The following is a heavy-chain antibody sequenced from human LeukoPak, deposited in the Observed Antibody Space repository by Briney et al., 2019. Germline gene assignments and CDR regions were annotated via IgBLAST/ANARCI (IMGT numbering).Heavy chain of an antibody. D-gene: IGHD6-19*01. J-gene: IGHJ4*02. Sequence: PSETLSLTCTVSGGSITSYYWSWIRKPPGKGLEWIGYIYSSGGTTYNPSLKSRVTISVDTSKNQFSLKLTSVTAADTAVYYCARRAVAENYFDYWGQGTLVTDSS. CDR1: GGSITSYY. V-gene: IGHV4-59*08. CDR2: IYSSGGT. CDR3: ARRAVAENYFDY.